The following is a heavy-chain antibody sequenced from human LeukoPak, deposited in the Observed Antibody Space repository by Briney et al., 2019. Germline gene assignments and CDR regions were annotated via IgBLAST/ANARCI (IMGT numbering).Heavy chain of an antibody. Sequence: PSETLSLTCTVSDGSISSYYWSWIRQPPGKGLEWIGEINHSGSTNYNPSLKSRVTISVDTSKNQFSLKLSSVTAADTAVYYCAGLVYYYYGMDVWGQGTTVTVSS. CDR3: AGLVYYYYGMDV. D-gene: IGHD6-6*01. J-gene: IGHJ6*02. CDR2: INHSGST. CDR1: DGSISSYY. V-gene: IGHV4-34*01.